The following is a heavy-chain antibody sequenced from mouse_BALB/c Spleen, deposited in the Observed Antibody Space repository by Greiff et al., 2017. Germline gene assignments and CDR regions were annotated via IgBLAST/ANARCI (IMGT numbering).Heavy chain of an antibody. CDR3: ARWDVYAMDY. Sequence: EVKLVESGGGLVQPGGSRKLSCAASGFTFSSFGMHWVRQAPEKGLEWVAYISSGSSTIYYADTVKGRFTISRDNPKNTLFLQMTSLRSEDTAMFYCARWDVYAMDYWGQGTSVTVSS. CDR2: ISSGSSTI. D-gene: IGHD4-1*01. V-gene: IGHV5-17*02. CDR1: GFTFSSFG. J-gene: IGHJ4*01.